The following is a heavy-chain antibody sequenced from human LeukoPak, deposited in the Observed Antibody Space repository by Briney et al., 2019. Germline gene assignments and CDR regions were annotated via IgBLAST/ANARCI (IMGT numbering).Heavy chain of an antibody. Sequence: ASVKVSCKASGVTFSNFAISWVRQAPGQGLEWMGGIIPIFGTANYAQKFQGRVTITADESTSTAYMELSSLRSEDTAVYYCARMYDSSGYYVYFDYWGQGTLVTVSS. CDR2: IIPIFGTA. V-gene: IGHV1-69*13. CDR3: ARMYDSSGYYVYFDY. D-gene: IGHD3-22*01. CDR1: GVTFSNFA. J-gene: IGHJ4*02.